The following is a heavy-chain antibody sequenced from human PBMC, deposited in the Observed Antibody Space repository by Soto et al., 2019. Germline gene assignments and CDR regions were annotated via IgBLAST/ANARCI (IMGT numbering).Heavy chain of an antibody. CDR3: ARGVTIFGVAHDY. D-gene: IGHD3-3*01. J-gene: IGHJ4*02. Sequence: SETLSLTCAVYGGSFSGYYWSWIRQPPGKGLEWIGEINHSGSTNYNPSLKSRVTISVDTSKNLFSLKLSSVTAADTAVYYCARGVTIFGVAHDYWDQGTLVTVSS. CDR2: INHSGST. V-gene: IGHV4-34*01. CDR1: GGSFSGYY.